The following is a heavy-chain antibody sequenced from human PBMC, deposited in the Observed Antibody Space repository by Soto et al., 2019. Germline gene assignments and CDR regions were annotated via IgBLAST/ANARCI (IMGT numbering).Heavy chain of an antibody. CDR3: ARGIQPDY. CDR1: GYTFTGYY. Sequence: ASVKVSCKASGYTFTGYYMHWVRQAPGQGLEWMGWINPGNGNTEYSQRFQGSVTITRDTSASTAYMELHSLRSEDTAVYYCARGIQPDYWGQGTLVTVSA. J-gene: IGHJ4*02. CDR2: INPGNGNT. V-gene: IGHV1-3*01. D-gene: IGHD5-18*01.